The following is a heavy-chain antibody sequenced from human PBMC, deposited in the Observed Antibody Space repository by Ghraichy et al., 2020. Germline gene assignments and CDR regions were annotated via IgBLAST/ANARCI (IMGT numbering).Heavy chain of an antibody. CDR3: ARGGVKLGAFDI. Sequence: SETLSLTCTVSGGSISSSSYYWGWIRQPPGKGLEWIGSIYYSGSTYYNPSLKSRVTISVDTSKNQFSLKLSSVTAADTAVYYCARGGVKLGAFDIWGQGTMVTVSS. V-gene: IGHV4-39*01. D-gene: IGHD1-7*01. J-gene: IGHJ3*02. CDR1: GGSISSSSYY. CDR2: IYYSGST.